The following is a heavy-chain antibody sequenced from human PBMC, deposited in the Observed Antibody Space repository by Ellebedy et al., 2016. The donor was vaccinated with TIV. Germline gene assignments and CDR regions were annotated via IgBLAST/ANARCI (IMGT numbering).Heavy chain of an antibody. CDR3: VREAGAFDI. CDR2: VWFDGSLQ. J-gene: IGHJ3*02. V-gene: IGHV3-33*01. D-gene: IGHD3-10*01. Sequence: GESLKISCAASGFTFSNHVLHWVRQAQGKGLEWVALVWFDGSLQYYADSVRGRFSISRDNSKNTLFLQMNSLRAEDTAVYYCVREAGAFDIWGQGTMVTVSS. CDR1: GFTFSNHV.